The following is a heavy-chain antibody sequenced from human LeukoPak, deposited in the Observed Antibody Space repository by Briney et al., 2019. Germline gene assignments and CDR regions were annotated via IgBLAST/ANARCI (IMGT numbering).Heavy chain of an antibody. D-gene: IGHD2-15*01. CDR2: FSGSGNNT. Sequence: PGGSLRLSCAASGFTFSSYAMSWVRQAPGKGLEWVSAFSGSGNNTHYADSAKGRFTISRDNSKNTLHLQMNSLRAEDTAVYYCAKSDGSSCHGGLDYWGQGTLVTVSS. J-gene: IGHJ4*02. V-gene: IGHV3-23*01. CDR3: AKSDGSSCHGGLDY. CDR1: GFTFSSYA.